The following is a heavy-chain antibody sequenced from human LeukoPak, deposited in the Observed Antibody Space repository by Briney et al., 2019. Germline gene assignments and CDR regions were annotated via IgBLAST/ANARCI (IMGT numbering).Heavy chain of an antibody. Sequence: SQTLSLTCTVSGGSISSYYWSWIRQPPGKGLEWIGYIYYSGSTNYNPSLTSRVTISVDTSKNQFSLKLSSVTAADTAVYYCARVGFSSSWYAGFDYWGQGTLVTVSS. CDR1: GGSISSYY. V-gene: IGHV4-59*01. CDR2: IYYSGST. CDR3: ARVGFSSSWYAGFDY. J-gene: IGHJ4*02. D-gene: IGHD6-13*01.